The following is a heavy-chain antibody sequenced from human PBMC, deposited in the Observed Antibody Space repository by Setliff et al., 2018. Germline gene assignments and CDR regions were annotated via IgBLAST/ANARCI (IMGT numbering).Heavy chain of an antibody. Sequence: LRLSCAASGFTFSSYGMHWVRQAPGKGLEWVAVIWYDGSNKYYADSVKGRFTISRDNSKNTLYLQMNSLRAEDTAVYYCAKGSSGWFGLCDYWGQGTLVTVSS. J-gene: IGHJ4*02. CDR1: GFTFSSYG. D-gene: IGHD6-19*01. CDR3: AKGSSGWFGLCDY. CDR2: IWYDGSNK. V-gene: IGHV3-33*06.